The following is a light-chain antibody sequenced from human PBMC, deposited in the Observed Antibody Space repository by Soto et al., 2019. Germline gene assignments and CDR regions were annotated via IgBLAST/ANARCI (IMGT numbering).Light chain of an antibody. J-gene: IGLJ1*01. CDR3: QSYDGNLSGSV. CDR2: GNN. CDR1: SSNIGAGYD. Sequence: QSVLTQPPSVSGAPGQRVTISCTGSSSNIGAGYDVHWYQLLPGTAPKVLIYGNNNRPSGVPDRFSGSKSGTSASLAITGVQGEDGGHYYCQSYDGNLSGSVFGTGTKLTV. V-gene: IGLV1-40*01.